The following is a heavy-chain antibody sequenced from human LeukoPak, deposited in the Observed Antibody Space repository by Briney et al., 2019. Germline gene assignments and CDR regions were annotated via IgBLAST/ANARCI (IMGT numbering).Heavy chain of an antibody. Sequence: GESLKISCKGSGYSFTSYWIGWVRQMPGKGLEWMGIIYPGDSDTRYSPSFQGQVTISADKSISTAYLQWSSLKASDTAMYYCARPNTEYCSSTSCYGYYYYYMDVWGKGTTVTVSS. CDR1: GYSFTSYW. CDR2: IYPGDSDT. J-gene: IGHJ6*03. CDR3: ARPNTEYCSSTSCYGYYYYYMDV. D-gene: IGHD2-2*01. V-gene: IGHV5-51*01.